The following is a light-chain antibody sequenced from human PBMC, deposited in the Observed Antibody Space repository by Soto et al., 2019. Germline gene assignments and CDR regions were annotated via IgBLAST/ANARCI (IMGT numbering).Light chain of an antibody. CDR2: EVF. V-gene: IGLV2-8*01. CDR1: SSDVGGYNF. Sequence: QSVLTQPPSASGSPGESVTISCSGTSSDVGGYNFVSWYQQLPGKAPKLMIYEVFKRPSGVPDRFSGSKSGNAASLTVSGLQADDEADYYCSSYAGSDNFVVFGGGTKLTVL. J-gene: IGLJ2*01. CDR3: SSYAGSDNFVV.